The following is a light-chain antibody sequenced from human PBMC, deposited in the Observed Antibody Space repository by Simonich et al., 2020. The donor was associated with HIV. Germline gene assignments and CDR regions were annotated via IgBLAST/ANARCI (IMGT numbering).Light chain of an antibody. J-gene: IGKJ5*01. CDR1: QSVLYSSNNKNY. Sequence: DIVMTQSPDSLAVSLGERATINCKSSQSVLYSSNNKNYLGWYQQKPGHPPNLLIYWASTRESGVPDRFSASGSGTDFTLTISSLQAEDVAIYYCQQYYSTPITFGQGTRLEIK. CDR2: WAS. CDR3: QQYYSTPIT. V-gene: IGKV4-1*01.